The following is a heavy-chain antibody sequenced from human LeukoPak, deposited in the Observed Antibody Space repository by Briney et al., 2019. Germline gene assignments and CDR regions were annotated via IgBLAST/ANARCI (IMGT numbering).Heavy chain of an antibody. D-gene: IGHD6-19*01. V-gene: IGHV3-23*01. J-gene: IGHJ4*02. CDR1: GFIFSNVW. CDR3: ARDREYSSGYYYFDY. Sequence: PGGSLRLSCAASGFIFSNVWMSWVRQAPGKGLEWVSGISGGGGNTKYADSVKGRFTISRDNSKNTLYLQMNSLRAEDTAVYYCARDREYSSGYYYFDYWGQGTLVTVSS. CDR2: ISGGGGNT.